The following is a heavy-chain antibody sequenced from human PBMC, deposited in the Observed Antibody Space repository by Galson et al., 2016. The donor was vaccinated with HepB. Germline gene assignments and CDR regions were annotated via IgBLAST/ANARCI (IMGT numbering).Heavy chain of an antibody. J-gene: IGHJ5*02. V-gene: IGHV1-18*04. CDR1: GYRFPTYG. Sequence: SVKVSCKASGYRFPTYGISWVRQAPGQGLEWLGWISANSGNTIYAQKFQDRVTMTRDTSASTVYMDLRSLRSDDTAVYYWARGGGITMVRGVMPGWFDPWGQGTLVTVSS. D-gene: IGHD3-10*01. CDR2: ISANSGNT. CDR3: ARGGGITMVRGVMPGWFDP.